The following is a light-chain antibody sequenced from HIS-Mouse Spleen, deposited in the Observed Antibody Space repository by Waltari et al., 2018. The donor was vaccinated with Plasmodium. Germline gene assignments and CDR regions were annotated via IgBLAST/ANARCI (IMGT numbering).Light chain of an antibody. CDR1: SSNIGSNY. CDR2: MNN. V-gene: IGLV1-47*01. CDR3: AAWDDSLSGRV. Sequence: QSVLTQPPSASGTPGQRVTISCSGSSSNIGSNYVYWYQQLPGTAPKLLIYMNNQRPSGAPDRFSGSKSGTSAALAIRGLRSEDEADYYCAAWDDSLSGRVFGGGTKLTVL. J-gene: IGLJ3*02.